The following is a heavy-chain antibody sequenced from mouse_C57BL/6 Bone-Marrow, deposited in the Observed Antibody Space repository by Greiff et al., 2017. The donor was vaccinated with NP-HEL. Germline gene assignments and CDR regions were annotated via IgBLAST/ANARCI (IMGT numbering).Heavy chain of an antibody. CDR1: GYTFTSYW. J-gene: IGHJ3*01. Sequence: QVQLQQPGAELVKPGASVKLSCKASGYTFTSYWMQWVKQRPGQGLEWIGEIDPSDSYTNYNQKFKGKATLTVDTSSSTAYMQLSSLTSEDSAVYYCANQALGDYYGSSSAYWGQGTLVTVSA. D-gene: IGHD1-1*01. CDR3: ANQALGDYYGSSSAY. CDR2: IDPSDSYT. V-gene: IGHV1-50*01.